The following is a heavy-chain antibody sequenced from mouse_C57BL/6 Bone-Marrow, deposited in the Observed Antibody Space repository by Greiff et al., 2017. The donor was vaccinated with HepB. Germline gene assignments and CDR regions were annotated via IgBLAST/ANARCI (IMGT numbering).Heavy chain of an antibody. Sequence: EVQLVESGEGLVKPGGSLKLSCAASGFTFSSYAMSWVRQTPEKRLEWVAYISSGGDYIYYADTVKGRFTISRDNARNTLYLQMSSLKSEDTAMYYCTREEGYYGSSPLVWGTGTTVTVSS. D-gene: IGHD1-1*01. J-gene: IGHJ1*03. V-gene: IGHV5-9-1*02. CDR2: ISSGGDYI. CDR1: GFTFSSYA. CDR3: TREEGYYGSSPLV.